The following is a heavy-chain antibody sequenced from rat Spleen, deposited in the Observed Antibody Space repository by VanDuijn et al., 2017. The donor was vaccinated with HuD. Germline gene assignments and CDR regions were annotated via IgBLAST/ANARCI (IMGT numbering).Heavy chain of an antibody. CDR2: IWGDGST. V-gene: IGHV2S54*01. CDR3: AREGYYDGYGDY. CDR1: GFLLTDNS. J-gene: IGHJ2*01. D-gene: IGHD1-12*03. Sequence: QVQLKESGPGLVPPSQTLSLACTVSGFLLTDNSVHWLRQPPGRGLEWMGGIWGDGSTSYNSALKSRLSISRDTSQSQVFLKMNSLQTEDTATYYCAREGYYDGYGDYWGQGVMVTVSS.